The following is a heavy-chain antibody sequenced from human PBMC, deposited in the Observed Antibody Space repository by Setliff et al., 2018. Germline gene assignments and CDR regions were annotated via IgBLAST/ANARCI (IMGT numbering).Heavy chain of an antibody. CDR3: ARRATYYNFWSGYYDY. CDR2: IYYSGST. CDR1: GGSISSSSYY. V-gene: IGHV4-39*07. J-gene: IGHJ4*02. Sequence: SETLSLTCTVSGGSISSSSYYWGWIRQPPGKGLEWIGSIYYSGSTYYNLSLKSRVTISVDTSKNQFSLKLSSVTAADTAVYYCARRATYYNFWSGYYDYWGQGTLVTVSS. D-gene: IGHD3-3*01.